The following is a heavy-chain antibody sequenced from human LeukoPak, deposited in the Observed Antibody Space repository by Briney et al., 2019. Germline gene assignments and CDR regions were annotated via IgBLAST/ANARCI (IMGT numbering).Heavy chain of an antibody. CDR3: ARDPGLGGDDEGVDY. J-gene: IGHJ4*02. V-gene: IGHV1-2*02. Sequence: ASVKVSCKASGYTFTGYYMHWVRQAPGQGLEWMGWINPNSGGTNYAQKFQGRVTMTRDTSISTAYMELSRLRSDDTAVYYCARDPGLGGDDEGVDYWGQGTLVTVSS. CDR2: INPNSGGT. D-gene: IGHD3-16*01. CDR1: GYTFTGYY.